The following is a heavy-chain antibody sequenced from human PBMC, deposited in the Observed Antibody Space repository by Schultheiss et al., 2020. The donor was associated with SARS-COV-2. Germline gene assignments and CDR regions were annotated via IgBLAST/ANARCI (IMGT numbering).Heavy chain of an antibody. CDR3: ARGRFRGWYYYGMDV. Sequence: SETLSLTCAISGGSISCGDWWSWVRQSPGKGLEWIGYIYYNGNTYYSSSLKSRVTISVDKSKNQFSLKLSSVTAADTAVYYCARGRFRGWYYYGMDVWGQGTTVTVSS. V-gene: IGHV4-4*02. CDR2: IYYNGNT. D-gene: IGHD6-19*01. CDR1: GGSISCGDW. J-gene: IGHJ6*02.